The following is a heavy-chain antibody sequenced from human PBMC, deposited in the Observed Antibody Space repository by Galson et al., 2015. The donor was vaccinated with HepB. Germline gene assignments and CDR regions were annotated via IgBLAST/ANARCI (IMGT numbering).Heavy chain of an antibody. CDR2: ISAYNGNT. V-gene: IGHV1-18*04. J-gene: IGHJ6*02. Sequence: SVKVSCKASGYTFTSYGISWVRQAPGQGLEWMGWISAYNGNTNYAQKLQGRVTMTTDTSTSTAYMELRSLRSDDTAVYYCAGPKPPTRTGTYYDFWSGYPEYYYYGMDVWGQGTTVTVSS. CDR3: AGPKPPTRTGTYYDFWSGYPEYYYYGMDV. CDR1: GYTFTSYG. D-gene: IGHD3-3*01.